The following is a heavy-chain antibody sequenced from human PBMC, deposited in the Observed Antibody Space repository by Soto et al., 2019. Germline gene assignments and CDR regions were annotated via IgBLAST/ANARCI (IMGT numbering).Heavy chain of an antibody. CDR2: IYHVGST. J-gene: IGHJ5*02. CDR1: SGSISSDYW. V-gene: IGHV4-4*02. D-gene: IGHD2-2*01. CDR3: ARGIRYCSDIGCYARFDP. Sequence: SETLSLTCAVSSGSISSDYWWSWVRQPPEKGLEWIGEIYHVGSTNYNPSLKSRVTISVDKSKNQFSLNLNSVTAADTAVYYCARGIRYCSDIGCYARFDPWGQGTLVTVSS.